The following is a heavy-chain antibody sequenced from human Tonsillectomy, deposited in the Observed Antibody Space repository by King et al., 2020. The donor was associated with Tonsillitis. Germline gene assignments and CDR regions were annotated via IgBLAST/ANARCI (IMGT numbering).Heavy chain of an antibody. CDR2: IYTSGTT. CDR3: AREDYCSSTSCYFSHDAFDI. D-gene: IGHD2-2*01. Sequence: QLQESGPGLVKPSETLSLTCTVSGGSIRGYYWNWIRQPAGKGLEWIGRIYTSGTTIYNPSLKSRVTMSVDTSKNQFSLNLSSVTAADTAVYYCAREDYCSSTSCYFSHDAFDIWGQGTMVTVSS. V-gene: IGHV4-4*07. J-gene: IGHJ3*02. CDR1: GGSIRGYY.